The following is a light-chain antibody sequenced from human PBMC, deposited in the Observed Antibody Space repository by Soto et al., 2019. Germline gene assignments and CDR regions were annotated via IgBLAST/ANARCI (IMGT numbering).Light chain of an antibody. J-gene: IGKJ4*01. V-gene: IGKV3-15*01. CDR2: GAS. CDR1: PSVSSS. CDR3: QQYSDWPPLT. Sequence: EVVLTQSPATLSVSPGERATLSCRASPSVSSSLAWYQHKPGQAPRLLIHGASTRATGVPDRFSGSGSGTEFALIISGLQSEDCAVYYCQQYSDWPPLTFGGGTKVEIK.